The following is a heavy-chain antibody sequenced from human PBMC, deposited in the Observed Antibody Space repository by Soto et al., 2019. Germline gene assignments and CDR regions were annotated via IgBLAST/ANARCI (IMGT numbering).Heavy chain of an antibody. CDR1: GGTFSSYA. CDR3: ARGSGCRSTSCLRDYYYYGMDV. J-gene: IGHJ6*02. CDR2: IIPIFGTA. V-gene: IGHV1-69*13. Sequence: GASVKVSCKASGGTFSSYAISWVRQAPGQGLEWMGGIIPIFGTANYAQKFQGRVTITADESTSTAYMELSSLRSEDTAVYYCARGSGCRSTSCLRDYYYYGMDVWGQGTTVTVSS. D-gene: IGHD2-2*01.